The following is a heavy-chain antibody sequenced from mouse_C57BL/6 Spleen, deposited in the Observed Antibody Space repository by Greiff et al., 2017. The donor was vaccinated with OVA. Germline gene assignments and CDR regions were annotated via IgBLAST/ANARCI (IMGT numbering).Heavy chain of an antibody. D-gene: IGHD2-3*01. V-gene: IGHV5-17*01. J-gene: IGHJ2*01. CDR3: ARGWLLRDYFDY. CDR2: ISSGSSTI. Sequence: EVKLMESGGGLVKPGGSLKLSCAASGFTFSDYGMHWVRQAPEKGLEWVAYISSGSSTIYYADTVKGRFTISRDNAKNTLFLQMTSLRSEDTAMYYCARGWLLRDYFDYWGQGTTLTVSS. CDR1: GFTFSDYG.